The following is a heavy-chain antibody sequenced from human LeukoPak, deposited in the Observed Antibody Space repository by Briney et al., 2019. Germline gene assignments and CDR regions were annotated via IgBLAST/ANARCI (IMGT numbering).Heavy chain of an antibody. CDR3: AKRGDTVMLRSHYYYMDV. CDR1: GFTFSSYY. V-gene: IGHV3-7*03. D-gene: IGHD5-18*01. CDR2: IKQDGSEK. Sequence: GGSLRLSCAASGFTFSSYYMSWVRQAPGKGLEWVANIKQDGSEKYSVDSVKGRFTISRDNAKNSLYLQMNSLRAEDTAIYYCAKRGDTVMLRSHYYYMDVWGKGTTVTVSS. J-gene: IGHJ6*03.